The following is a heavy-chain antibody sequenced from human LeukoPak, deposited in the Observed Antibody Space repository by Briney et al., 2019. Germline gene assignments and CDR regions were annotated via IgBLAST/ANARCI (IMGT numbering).Heavy chain of an antibody. D-gene: IGHD6-6*01. CDR1: GFTVSSNY. CDR3: ARVRSSSSVCFDY. J-gene: IGHJ4*02. CDR2: IYSGGST. Sequence: PGGSLRLSCAASGFTVSSNYMSWVRQAPGKGLEWVSVIYSGGSTYYPNSVKGRFTISRDNSKNTLYLQMNRLRAEDTAVYYCARVRSSSSVCFDYWGQGTLVTVSS. V-gene: IGHV3-66*02.